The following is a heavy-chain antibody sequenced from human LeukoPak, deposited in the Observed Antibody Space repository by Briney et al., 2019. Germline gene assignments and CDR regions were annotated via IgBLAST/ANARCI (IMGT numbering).Heavy chain of an antibody. Sequence: SETLSLTCTVSGVSISSYYWTWIRQPPGKGLQWLGYIYYSGTTNYNPSLKSRVTMSVDTSKNQFSLKLGPVTAADTAVYYCAREVRFLEWYDYWGQGTLVTVSS. V-gene: IGHV4-59*12. CDR3: AREVRFLEWYDY. CDR2: IYYSGTT. CDR1: GVSISSYY. J-gene: IGHJ4*02. D-gene: IGHD3-3*01.